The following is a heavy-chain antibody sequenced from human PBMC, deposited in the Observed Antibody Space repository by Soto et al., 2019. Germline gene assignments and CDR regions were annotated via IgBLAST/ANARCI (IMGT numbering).Heavy chain of an antibody. V-gene: IGHV4-34*01. CDR2: INHRGST. CDR1: GGSFSDHF. CDR3: ARILVGAFDF. Sequence: QVQLQQWGAGLLKPSETLSLTCAVYGGSFSDHFWTWLRQSPGKGLEWIGDINHRGSTTNDPSLKSRVTLSLDTSKSQFSLSLSSVTAADTAVYYCARILVGAFDFWGQGALVTVSS. J-gene: IGHJ4*02. D-gene: IGHD1-26*01.